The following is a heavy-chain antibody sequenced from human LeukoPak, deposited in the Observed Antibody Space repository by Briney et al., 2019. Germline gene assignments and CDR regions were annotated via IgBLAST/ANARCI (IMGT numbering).Heavy chain of an antibody. CDR1: GYTFINYC. CDR2: INPSGGRT. Sequence: ASVKVSCKASGYTFINYCMHWVRQAPGQGLEWMGIINPSGGRTSYAQKFQGRVTMTRDTSTSTVYMELSSLRSEDTAVYYCARDPNYGRSDWYYFDYWGQGTLVTVSS. CDR3: ARDPNYGRSDWYYFDY. V-gene: IGHV1-46*01. D-gene: IGHD4-17*01. J-gene: IGHJ4*02.